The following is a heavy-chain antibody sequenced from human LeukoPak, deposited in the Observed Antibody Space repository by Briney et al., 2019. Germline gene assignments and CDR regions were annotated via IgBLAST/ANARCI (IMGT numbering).Heavy chain of an antibody. J-gene: IGHJ3*02. V-gene: IGHV3-30*04. Sequence: GGSLRLSCAAYGFTFSSYAMHWVRQAPGKGLEWVAVISYDGSNKYYADSVKGRFTISRDNSKNTLYLQMNSLRAEDTAVYYCARDYYGSGSSSGGAFDIWGQGTMVTVSS. CDR2: ISYDGSNK. CDR1: GFTFSSYA. CDR3: ARDYYGSGSSSGGAFDI. D-gene: IGHD3-10*01.